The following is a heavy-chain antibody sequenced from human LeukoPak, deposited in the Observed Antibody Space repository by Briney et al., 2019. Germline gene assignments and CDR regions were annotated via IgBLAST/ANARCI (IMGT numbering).Heavy chain of an antibody. J-gene: IGHJ4*02. V-gene: IGHV3-7*01. CDR1: EFTFSSYW. D-gene: IGHD4-17*01. CDR3: ARLGARQMLEY. Sequence: GGSLRLSCAASEFTFSSYWMSWVRQAPGKGLEWVANIKQDGGQIYYLESVKGRFTVSRDNAKNSLYLQMNSLRAEDTAVYYCARLGARQMLEYWGQGTLVTVSS. CDR2: IKQDGGQI.